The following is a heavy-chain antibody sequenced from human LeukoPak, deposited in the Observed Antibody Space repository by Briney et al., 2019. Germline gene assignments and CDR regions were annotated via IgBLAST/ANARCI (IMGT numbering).Heavy chain of an antibody. D-gene: IGHD7-27*01. CDR1: GFTFSSYA. CDR3: AKDRPLGIHWYFDL. J-gene: IGHJ2*01. Sequence: PGGSLRLSCAASGFTFSSYAMTWVRQAPGKGLEWVSGISGSGGSTYYADSVKGRFTVSRDNSKNTLYLQMNSLRAEDTAVYYCAKDRPLGIHWYFDLWGRGTLVTVSS. CDR2: ISGSGGST. V-gene: IGHV3-23*01.